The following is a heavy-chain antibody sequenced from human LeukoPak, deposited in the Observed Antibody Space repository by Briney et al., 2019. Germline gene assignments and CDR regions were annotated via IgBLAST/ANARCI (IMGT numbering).Heavy chain of an antibody. CDR1: GFNFSTYG. V-gene: IGHV3-33*08. D-gene: IGHD3-10*01. Sequence: GGSLRLSCAASGFNFSTYGIHWVRQAPGGGLEWVAVIWYDGTTKYYADSVKGRFTISRDNSENTLFLQMNSLRAEDTAVYYCARVKYGAGSYSVDYWGQGALVTVSS. J-gene: IGHJ4*02. CDR2: IWYDGTTK. CDR3: ARVKYGAGSYSVDY.